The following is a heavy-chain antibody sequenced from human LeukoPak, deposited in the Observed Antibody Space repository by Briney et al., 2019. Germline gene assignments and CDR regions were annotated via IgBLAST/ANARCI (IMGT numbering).Heavy chain of an antibody. CDR1: GFTFSNYN. D-gene: IGHD2-15*01. Sequence: GGSLRLSCAASGFTFSNYNMNWVRQAPGKGLEWVSYISSSSTTIYYADSVKGRFTISRDNGKNSMYLQMNSLRVEDTAVYYCARDVEVSGWYFDLWGRGTLVTVSS. V-gene: IGHV3-48*01. CDR2: ISSSSTTI. J-gene: IGHJ2*01. CDR3: ARDVEVSGWYFDL.